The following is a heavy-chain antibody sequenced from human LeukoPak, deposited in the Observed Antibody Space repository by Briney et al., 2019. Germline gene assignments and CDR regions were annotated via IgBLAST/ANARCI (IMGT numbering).Heavy chain of an antibody. Sequence: SQTLSLTCALSGDSASRNSAAWNWIRQSPSRGLEWLGRTYYRSKLYNDYAVSVKSRISISPDTSKNQFSLKLSSVTAADTAVYYCARLSRVYYYGSGSYQYYYYYMDVWGKGTTVTISS. CDR2: TYYRSKLYN. V-gene: IGHV6-1*01. J-gene: IGHJ6*03. D-gene: IGHD3-10*01. CDR3: ARLSRVYYYGSGSYQYYYYYMDV. CDR1: GDSASRNSAA.